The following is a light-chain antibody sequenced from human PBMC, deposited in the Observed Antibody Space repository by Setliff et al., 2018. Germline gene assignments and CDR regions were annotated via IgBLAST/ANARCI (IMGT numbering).Light chain of an antibody. CDR3: SSYTSISTLVV. J-gene: IGLJ2*01. Sequence: QSALTQPASVSGSPGQSISISCTGTGSDVGGYNYVSWYQQHPGKAPKLLISDVSHRPSGVSNRFSGSKSGNTASLTISGLQAEDEADYYCSSYTSISTLVVFGGGTKVTVL. CDR2: DVS. V-gene: IGLV2-14*03. CDR1: GSDVGGYNY.